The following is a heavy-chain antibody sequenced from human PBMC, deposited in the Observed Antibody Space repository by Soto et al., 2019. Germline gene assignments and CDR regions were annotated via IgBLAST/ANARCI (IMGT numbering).Heavy chain of an antibody. J-gene: IGHJ6*03. CDR3: ARVGHYYYYYMDV. Sequence: EVQLVESGGGLVKPGGSLRLSCAASGFTFSSYSMNWVRQAPGKGLEWVSSISSSSSYIYYADSVKGRFTISRDNAKNSLYLQLNSLRAEDTAVYYCARVGHYYYYYMDVWGKGTTVTVSS. CDR2: ISSSSSYI. CDR1: GFTFSSYS. V-gene: IGHV3-21*01.